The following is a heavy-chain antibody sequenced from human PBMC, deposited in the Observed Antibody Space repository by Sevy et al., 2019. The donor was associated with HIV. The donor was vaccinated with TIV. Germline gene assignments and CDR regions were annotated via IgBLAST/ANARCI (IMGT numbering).Heavy chain of an antibody. CDR3: AKDVSRLTTKAFDV. CDR2: VSGPGGDT. CDR1: GLSFRSYT. J-gene: IGHJ3*01. V-gene: IGHV3-23*01. D-gene: IGHD4-17*01. Sequence: GGSLRLSCEASGLSFRSYTMNWVRQAPGKGLEWVSAVSGPGGDTYYADSVKGRFTVSRDNSKNTLYLDVNSLRADDTALYYCAKDVSRLTTKAFDVWGQGTMVTVSS.